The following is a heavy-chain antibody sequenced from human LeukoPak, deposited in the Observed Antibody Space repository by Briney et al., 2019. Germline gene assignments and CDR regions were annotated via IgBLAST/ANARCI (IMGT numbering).Heavy chain of an antibody. D-gene: IGHD3-10*01. CDR3: AKLWFGELGAVYFDY. J-gene: IGHJ4*02. CDR2: IGGSGSST. V-gene: IGHV3-23*01. Sequence: GGPLRLSCAASGFRFSNYAMSWVRQAPGKGLEWVSGIGGSGSSTYYADSVKGRFTISRDNSKNTLYLQMNSLRAEDTAVYYCAKLWFGELGAVYFDYWGQGTLVTVSS. CDR1: GFRFSNYA.